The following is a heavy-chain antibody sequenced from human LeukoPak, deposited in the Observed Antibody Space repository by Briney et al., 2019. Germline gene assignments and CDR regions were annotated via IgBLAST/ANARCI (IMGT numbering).Heavy chain of an antibody. V-gene: IGHV4-34*01. J-gene: IGHJ5*02. CDR2: VNHDGI. CDR1: GGSFNTYY. Sequence: PSETLSPTCVVSGGSFNTYYWSWLRQPPGKGLEWIGEVNHDGINYNPSLTSRVTISVDMSRKQFSLNVTSVTAADTAVYYCASSFFAWGQGTLVTVSS. D-gene: IGHD2/OR15-2a*01. CDR3: ASSFFA.